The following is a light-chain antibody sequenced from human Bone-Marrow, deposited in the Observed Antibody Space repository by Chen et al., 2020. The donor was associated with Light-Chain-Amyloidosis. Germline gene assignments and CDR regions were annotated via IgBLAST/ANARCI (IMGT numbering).Light chain of an antibody. CDR2: VGTGGIVG. J-gene: IGLJ3*02. V-gene: IGLV9-49*01. CDR3: GADHGSGSNFVWV. CDR1: SVCSYYK. Sequence: QPVLTQPPSASASLGASVTLTCALSSVCSYYKVDWYQQRPGKGLRFVMRVGTGGIVGSKGDGIPDRFSVLGSGLNRYLTIKNIQEEDESDYHCGADHGSGSNFVWVFGGGTKLTVL.